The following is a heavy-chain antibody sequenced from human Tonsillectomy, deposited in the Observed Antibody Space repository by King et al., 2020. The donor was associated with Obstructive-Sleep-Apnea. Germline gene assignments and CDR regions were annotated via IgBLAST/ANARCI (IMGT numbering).Heavy chain of an antibody. V-gene: IGHV4-31*03. CDR3: AGSNWGIYYFDY. CDR1: VGSISSGGYY. J-gene: IGHJ4*02. Sequence: QLQESGPGLVKPSQTLSLTCTVSVGSISSGGYYWSWIRQHPGKGLEWIGYIYYSGSTYYNPSLKRRVTISVDTSKNQFSLKRGSVTAADTAVYYCAGSNWGIYYFDYWGQGTLVTVSS. D-gene: IGHD7-27*01. CDR2: IYYSGST.